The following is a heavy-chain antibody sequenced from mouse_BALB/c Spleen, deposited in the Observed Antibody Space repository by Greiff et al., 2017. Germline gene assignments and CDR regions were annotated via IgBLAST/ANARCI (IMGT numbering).Heavy chain of an antibody. Sequence: EVQVVESGGGLVKPGGSLKLSCAASGFTFSSYTMSWVRQTPEKRLEWVATISSGGSYTYYPDSVKGRFTISRDNAKNTLYLQMSSLKSEDTAMYYCTRDLMDYWGQGTSGTVSS. V-gene: IGHV5-6-4*01. CDR1: GFTFSSYT. CDR3: TRDLMDY. J-gene: IGHJ4*01. CDR2: ISSGGSYT.